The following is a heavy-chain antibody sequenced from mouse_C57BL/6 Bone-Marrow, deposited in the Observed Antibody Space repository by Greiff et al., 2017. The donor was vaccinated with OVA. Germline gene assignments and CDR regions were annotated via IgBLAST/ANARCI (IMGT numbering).Heavy chain of an antibody. J-gene: IGHJ2*01. CDR1: GYTFTSYG. V-gene: IGHV1-81*01. D-gene: IGHD2-1*01. CDR3: ATKRERGNYYYFDY. CDR2: IYPRSGNT. Sequence: VQLKQSGAELARPGASVKLSCKASGYTFTSYGISWVKQRTGQGLEWIGEIYPRSGNTYYNEKFKGKATLTADKSSSTAYMELRSLTSEDSAVYFCATKRERGNYYYFDYWGQGTTLTVSS.